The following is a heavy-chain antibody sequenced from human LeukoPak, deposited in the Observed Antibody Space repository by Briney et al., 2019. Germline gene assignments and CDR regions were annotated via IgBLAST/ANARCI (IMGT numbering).Heavy chain of an antibody. V-gene: IGHV5-51*01. J-gene: IGHJ5*02. CDR3: ARHSVGATTTYFDP. CDR1: GSSFTSYW. Sequence: LGESLQISCQGSGSSFTSYWIGWVRQLPGKGLEWMGIIYPGDSDTKYSPSFQGQVTISADKSIITAYLQWSSLKASDTAMYYCARHSVGATTTYFDPWGQGTLVTVSS. CDR2: IYPGDSDT. D-gene: IGHD1-26*01.